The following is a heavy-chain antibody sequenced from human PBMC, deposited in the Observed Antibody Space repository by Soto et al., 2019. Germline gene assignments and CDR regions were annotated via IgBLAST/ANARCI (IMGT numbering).Heavy chain of an antibody. CDR2: IRAYNGNT. V-gene: IGHV1-18*01. CDR3: ARAGTADTTDAFDI. CDR1: GYTFTRYD. J-gene: IGHJ3*02. Sequence: ESVNVSCKASGYTFTRYDLSWVRQAPVQGLEWMGWIRAYNGNTNYAQKLQGRVTMTTDTTTSTAYMELRSLSSCDTAVYYWARAGTADTTDAFDIWG. D-gene: IGHD1-1*01.